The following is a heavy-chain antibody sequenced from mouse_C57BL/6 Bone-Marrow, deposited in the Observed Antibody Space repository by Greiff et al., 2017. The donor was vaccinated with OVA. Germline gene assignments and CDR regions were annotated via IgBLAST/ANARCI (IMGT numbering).Heavy chain of an antibody. CDR2: IDPSDSYT. CDR3: ASAGFAY. CDR1: GYTFTNYW. V-gene: IGHV1-50*01. Sequence: VKLQESGAELVKPGASVKLSCKASGYTFTNYWMQWVKQRPGQGLEWIGEIDPSDSYTNYNQKFKGKATLTVDTSSSTAYMQLSSLTSEDSAVYYCASAGFAYWGQGTLVTVSA. J-gene: IGHJ3*01.